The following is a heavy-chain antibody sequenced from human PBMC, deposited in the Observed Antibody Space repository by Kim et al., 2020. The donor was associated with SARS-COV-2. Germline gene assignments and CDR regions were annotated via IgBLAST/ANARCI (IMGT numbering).Heavy chain of an antibody. Sequence: GGSLRLSCAVSGFSVSHNFMTWVRQAPGKGLEWVSVIYSAGGTYYADSVKGRFTISRDNSKNTVYLQMNSLRAEDTAMYFCARGTASHSSGWYIFDYWGQGTLVTVSS. CDR3: ARGTASHSSGWYIFDY. CDR1: GFSVSHNF. V-gene: IGHV3-53*01. CDR2: IYSAGGT. D-gene: IGHD6-19*01. J-gene: IGHJ4*02.